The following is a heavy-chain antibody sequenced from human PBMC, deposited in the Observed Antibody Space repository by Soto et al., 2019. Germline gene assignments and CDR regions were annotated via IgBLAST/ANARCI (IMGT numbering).Heavy chain of an antibody. J-gene: IGHJ4*02. Sequence: HPGGSLRLSCAASGFTFSNYVIHWVRQAPGKGLEWVAVISYDGSNKYYADSVKGRFTISRDNSKNTLYLQMNSLRAEDTAVYYCARDPVGRNYDDSGPALDYWGQGTLVTVSS. CDR2: ISYDGSNK. CDR3: ARDPVGRNYDDSGPALDY. D-gene: IGHD3-22*01. CDR1: GFTFSNYV. V-gene: IGHV3-30*03.